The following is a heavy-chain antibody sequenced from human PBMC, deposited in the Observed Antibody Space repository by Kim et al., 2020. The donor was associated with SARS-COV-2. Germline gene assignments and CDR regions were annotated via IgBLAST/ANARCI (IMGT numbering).Heavy chain of an antibody. CDR2: ISSSSSYI. D-gene: IGHD5-12*01. J-gene: IGHJ3*02. Sequence: GGSLRLSCAASGFTFSSYSMNWVRQAPGKGLEWVSSISSSSSYIYYADSVKGRFTISRDNAKNSLYLQMNSLRAEDTAVYYCARGHYSGYDAFDIWGQGTMVTVSS. CDR3: ARGHYSGYDAFDI. V-gene: IGHV3-21*01. CDR1: GFTFSSYS.